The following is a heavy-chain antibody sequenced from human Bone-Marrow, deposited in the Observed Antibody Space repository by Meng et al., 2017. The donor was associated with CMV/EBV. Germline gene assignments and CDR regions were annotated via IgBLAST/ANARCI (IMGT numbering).Heavy chain of an antibody. J-gene: IGHJ4*02. CDR2: IRGNGASP. CDR3: ASAEVSPNPFKPFTPYAPFDS. D-gene: IGHD2-15*01. V-gene: IGHV3-23*01. Sequence: GGSLRLSCAASGFIFSGYTMTWVRQAPGKGLEWVSRIRGNGASPAYDDSVNSRFTISRDSSKNTLYLQLNNLRADDTASYYSASAEVSPNPFKPFTPYAPFDSWGQGTLVTVAS. CDR1: GFIFSGYT.